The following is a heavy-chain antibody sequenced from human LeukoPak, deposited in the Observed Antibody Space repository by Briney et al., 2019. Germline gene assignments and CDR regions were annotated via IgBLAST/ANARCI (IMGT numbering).Heavy chain of an antibody. J-gene: IGHJ4*02. CDR3: ARDWEGLDY. Sequence: SQTLSLTCAISGDSVSSNSVAWNWIRQSPSRGLEWLGRTYYRSEWCNDYAVSVRGRITIKPDTSKNQLSLQLNSVTPEDTAEYYCARDWEGLDYWGQGTLVTVSS. D-gene: IGHD1-26*01. CDR2: TYYRSEWCN. CDR1: GDSVSSNSVA. V-gene: IGHV6-1*01.